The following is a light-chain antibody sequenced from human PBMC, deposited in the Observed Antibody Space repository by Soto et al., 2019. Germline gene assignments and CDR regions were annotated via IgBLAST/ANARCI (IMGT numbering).Light chain of an antibody. CDR1: QSVGIF. CDR3: QHRRSWPLT. J-gene: IGKJ5*01. V-gene: IGKV3-11*01. CDR2: DAS. Sequence: EIVLTQSPATLSLSPGERATLSSRASQSVGIFLAWYQHKPGQAPRLLIFDASNRATGIPARFSGGGSGTDFTLTISSLEPEDFAIYYCQHRRSWPLTFGQGTRLE.